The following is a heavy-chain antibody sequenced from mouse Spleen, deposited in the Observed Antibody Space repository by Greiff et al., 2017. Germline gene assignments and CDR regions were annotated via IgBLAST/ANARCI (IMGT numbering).Heavy chain of an antibody. D-gene: IGHD2-1*01. J-gene: IGHJ1*01. CDR1: GFSLTSYG. Sequence: VKLMESGPGLVQPSQSLSITCTVSGFSLTSYGVHWVRQSPGKGLEWLGVIWSGGSTDYNAAFISRLSISKDNSKSQVFFKMNSLQADDTAIYYCARNGGNYVDWYFDVWGAGTTVTVSS. CDR2: IWSGGST. V-gene: IGHV2-2*01. CDR3: ARNGGNYVDWYFDV.